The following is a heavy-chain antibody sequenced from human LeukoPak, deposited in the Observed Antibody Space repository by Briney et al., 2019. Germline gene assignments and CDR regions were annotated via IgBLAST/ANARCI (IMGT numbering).Heavy chain of an antibody. Sequence: GGSLRLSCGASGFTFSDSAMNWVRQAPGEGLEWVSSISGYSTSAYYADSVKGRFTISRDNSKSTLYLQMNSLRAEDTAIYYCANSKTTVANFDYWGQGTLVTVSS. CDR2: ISGYSTSA. J-gene: IGHJ4*02. CDR1: GFTFSDSA. V-gene: IGHV3-23*01. CDR3: ANSKTTVANFDY. D-gene: IGHD4-23*01.